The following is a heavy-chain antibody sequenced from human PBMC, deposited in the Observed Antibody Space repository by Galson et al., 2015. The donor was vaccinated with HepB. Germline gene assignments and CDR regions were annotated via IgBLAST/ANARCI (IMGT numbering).Heavy chain of an antibody. D-gene: IGHD3-22*01. CDR3: ARTGATYDSSGYYFEK. V-gene: IGHV5-10-1*01. J-gene: IGHJ4*02. CDR1: GYSFTNYW. Sequence: QSGAEVKKPGESLRISCKGSGYSFTNYWISWVRQMPGKGLEWLGTIDPDDSDVNYSPSFEGHVTISADKSVNTAYVRWRSLNASDTAMYYCARTGATYDSSGYYFEKWGQGTLVTVSS. CDR2: IDPDDSDV.